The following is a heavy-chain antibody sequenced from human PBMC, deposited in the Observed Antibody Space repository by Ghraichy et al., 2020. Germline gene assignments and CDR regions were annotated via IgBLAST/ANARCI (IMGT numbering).Heavy chain of an antibody. Sequence: GGSLRLSCVASGFTFSSYAMSWVRQAPGKGLEWVSIISANSVYTYYTDSVKGRFTISRDNSKNTLYLQMNSLRDEDTSIYYCAKKYLPCSKWFFEDWGQGTLVPVSA. J-gene: IGHJ4*02. D-gene: IGHD2-8*01. CDR1: GFTFSSYA. V-gene: IGHV3-23*01. CDR2: ISANSVYT. CDR3: AKKYLPCSKWFFED.